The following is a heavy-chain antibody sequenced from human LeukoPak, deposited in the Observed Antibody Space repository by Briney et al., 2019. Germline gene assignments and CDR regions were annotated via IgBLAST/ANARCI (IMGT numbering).Heavy chain of an antibody. J-gene: IGHJ3*02. D-gene: IGHD3-9*01. Sequence: SQTLSLTCAISGDSVSSNIAAWNWIRQSPSRGLEWLGRTYYRSKWYSDYAVSVRSRLTINVDTSRNQFSLQMNSVTPEDTAVYYCASAGFRAFQIWGQGTTVTVSS. CDR3: ASAGFRAFQI. CDR1: GDSVSSNIAA. V-gene: IGHV6-1*01. CDR2: TYYRSKWYS.